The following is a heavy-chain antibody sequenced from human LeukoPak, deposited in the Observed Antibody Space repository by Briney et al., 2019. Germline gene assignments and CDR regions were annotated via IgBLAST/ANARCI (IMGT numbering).Heavy chain of an antibody. J-gene: IGHJ3*01. CDR1: GFTFTNYW. CDR3: AKEFSATPRAAAQTGDAFDV. D-gene: IGHD7-27*01. Sequence: GGSLRLSCAASGFTFTNYWMTWVRQAPGKGLEWVANIKQDGSETYYMDSMKGRFTISRDNSKNTLDLQMNSLRPEDTAVYYCAKEFSATPRAAAQTGDAFDVWGQGTMVTVSS. V-gene: IGHV3-7*04. CDR2: IKQDGSET.